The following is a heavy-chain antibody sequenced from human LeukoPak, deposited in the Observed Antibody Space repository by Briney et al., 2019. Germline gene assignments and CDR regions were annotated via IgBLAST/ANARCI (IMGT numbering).Heavy chain of an antibody. CDR2: IYYSGST. CDR3: AREGGFHSPAGI. Sequence: KASETLSLTCTVSGGSISSSSYYWGWIRQPPGKGLEWIGSIYYSGSTYYNPSLKSRVTISVDTSKNQFSLKLSSVTAADPAVYYCAREGGFHSPAGIWGQGTMVTVSS. CDR1: GGSISSSSYY. D-gene: IGHD1-26*01. V-gene: IGHV4-39*02. J-gene: IGHJ3*02.